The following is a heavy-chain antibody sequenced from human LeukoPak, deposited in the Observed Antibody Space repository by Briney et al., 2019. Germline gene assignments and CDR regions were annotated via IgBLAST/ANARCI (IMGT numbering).Heavy chain of an antibody. CDR2: IYYSGTT. Sequence: SETLSLTCTVSGGSISSGGYYWSWIRQYPGKGLEWIGYIYYSGTTNYNPSLKSRVTISVDTSKNQFSLKLSSVSAADTAVYYCARGVYIAAAQYAYWGQGTLVTVSS. CDR1: GGSISSGGYY. D-gene: IGHD6-13*01. CDR3: ARGVYIAAAQYAY. J-gene: IGHJ4*02. V-gene: IGHV4-61*08.